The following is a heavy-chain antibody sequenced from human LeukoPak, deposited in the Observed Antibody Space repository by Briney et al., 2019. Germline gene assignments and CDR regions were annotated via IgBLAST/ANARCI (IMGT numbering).Heavy chain of an antibody. D-gene: IGHD4-17*01. CDR1: GLTVSSNY. CDR2: IYSGGST. V-gene: IGHV3-53*01. Sequence: PGGSLRLSCAASGLTVSSNYMSWVRQAPGKGLEWVSVIYSGGSTYYADSVKGRFTISRDNSKNTLYLQMNSLRAEDTAVYYCARAIFDYGDLYYFDYWGQGTLVTVSS. J-gene: IGHJ4*02. CDR3: ARAIFDYGDLYYFDY.